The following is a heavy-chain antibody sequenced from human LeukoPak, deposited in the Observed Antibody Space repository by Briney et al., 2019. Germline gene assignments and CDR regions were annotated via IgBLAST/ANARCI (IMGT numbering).Heavy chain of an antibody. CDR1: GYTFTGYY. J-gene: IGHJ4*02. CDR3: ARSEMADY. Sequence: ASVKVSCKASGYTFTGYYMHWVRQAPGQGLEWMGWINPDSGATNYAQRFQGKVTMTRDTSISTAYMELSRLRSDDTALYYCARSEMADYWGQGTLVTVSS. CDR2: INPDSGAT. V-gene: IGHV1-2*02. D-gene: IGHD1-14*01.